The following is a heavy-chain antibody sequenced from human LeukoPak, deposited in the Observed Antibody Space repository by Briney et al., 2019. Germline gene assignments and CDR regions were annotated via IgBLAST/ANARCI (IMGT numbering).Heavy chain of an antibody. CDR2: ISYSGST. Sequence: PSETLSLTCTVSGDSMSSYYWSWIRQPPGKGLEWIAYISYSGSTKYNPSLQNRVTISIDTSKDQFSLKLSSVTAADTAVYYCARVPSLRGDAFDIWGQGTMVTVSS. CDR3: ARVPSLRGDAFDI. J-gene: IGHJ3*02. CDR1: GDSMSSYY. D-gene: IGHD1-26*01. V-gene: IGHV4-59*12.